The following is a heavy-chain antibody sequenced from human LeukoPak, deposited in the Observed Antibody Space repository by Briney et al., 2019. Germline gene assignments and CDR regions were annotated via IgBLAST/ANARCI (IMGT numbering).Heavy chain of an antibody. D-gene: IGHD5-24*01. V-gene: IGHV4-39*01. Sequence: PSETLSLTCSVSGGSIISSSFYWDWIRQPPGKGLEWIVSIYYDGSTYHNPSLKSRVTISVDTSKSQFFLNVYSLTAADTAIYYCARRRDGYNYLRYFDLWGRGTLVTVSS. CDR1: GGSIISSSFY. CDR2: IYYDGST. J-gene: IGHJ2*01. CDR3: ARRRDGYNYLRYFDL.